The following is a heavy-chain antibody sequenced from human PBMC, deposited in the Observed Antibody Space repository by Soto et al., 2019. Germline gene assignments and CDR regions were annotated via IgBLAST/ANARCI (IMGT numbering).Heavy chain of an antibody. CDR3: ARASTTVTSLDY. Sequence: PSETLSLTCTVSGGSISSSSYYWGWIRQPPGKGLEWIGNIYYSGSTYYNPSLKSRVTIAVDTSKNQFSLKLSSVTAADTAVYYCARASTTVTSLDYWGQGTLVTVSS. V-gene: IGHV4-39*07. CDR2: IYYSGST. D-gene: IGHD4-17*01. CDR1: GGSISSSSYY. J-gene: IGHJ4*02.